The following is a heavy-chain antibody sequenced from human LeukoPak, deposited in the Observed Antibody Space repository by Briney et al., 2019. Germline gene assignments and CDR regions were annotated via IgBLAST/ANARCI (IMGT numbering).Heavy chain of an antibody. J-gene: IGHJ6*02. CDR1: GFTFYDYA. Sequence: GGSLRLSCAASGFTFYDYAMHWVRQAPGKGLEWVSLISGDGGSTYYADSVKGRFTISRDNSKNSLYLQMNSLRTEDTALYYCAKDMPPHYYYGSGSRPPRYYYYGMDVWGQGTTVTVSS. D-gene: IGHD3-10*01. CDR2: ISGDGGST. CDR3: AKDMPPHYYYGSGSRPPRYYYYGMDV. V-gene: IGHV3-43*02.